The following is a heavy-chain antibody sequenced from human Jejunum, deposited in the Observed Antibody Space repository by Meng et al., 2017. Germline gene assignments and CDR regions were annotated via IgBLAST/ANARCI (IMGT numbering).Heavy chain of an antibody. V-gene: IGHV4-59*01. CDR1: GGSTTSYY. D-gene: IGHD5-24*01. Sequence: GSLRLSCSVSGGSTTSYYWSWIRQPPGKTLEWIGCMYYTGGTKYNPSLESRVTMSIDTSKNQFSLNLTSVTAADAAVYYCARLRNGNNYELDYWGQGTLVTVSS. CDR2: MYYTGGT. J-gene: IGHJ4*02. CDR3: ARLRNGNNYELDY.